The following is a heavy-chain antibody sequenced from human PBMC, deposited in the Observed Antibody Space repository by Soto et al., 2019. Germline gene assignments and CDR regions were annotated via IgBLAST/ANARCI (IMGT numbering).Heavy chain of an antibody. CDR2: TYYSGST. CDR3: ASVRGTAGKRYFDY. CDR1: GGSMIAYY. D-gene: IGHD6-13*01. Sequence: SETLSRTCTVSGGSMIAYYWNWMRQPPGKGLQWIGYTYYSGSTTYNPSLKSRVTISVDSSKNQFSLKLDSVTPADTAVYYCASVRGTAGKRYFDYWGQGTLVTVSS. J-gene: IGHJ4*02. V-gene: IGHV4-59*01.